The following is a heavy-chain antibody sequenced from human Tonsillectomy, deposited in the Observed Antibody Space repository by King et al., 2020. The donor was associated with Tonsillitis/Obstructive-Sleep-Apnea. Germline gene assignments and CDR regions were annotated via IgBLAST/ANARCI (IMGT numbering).Heavy chain of an antibody. J-gene: IGHJ4*02. Sequence: VQLQESGPGLVKPSQTLSLTCTVSGGSISSGGYYWSWIRQHPGKGLEWIWYIYYSGSTYYNPSLKSRVTISVDTSKNQFSLKLSSVTAADTAVYYCAREVRGVLYYFDYWGQGTLVTVSS. CDR3: AREVRGVLYYFDY. V-gene: IGHV4-31*03. CDR2: IYYSGST. D-gene: IGHD3-10*01. CDR1: GGSISSGGYY.